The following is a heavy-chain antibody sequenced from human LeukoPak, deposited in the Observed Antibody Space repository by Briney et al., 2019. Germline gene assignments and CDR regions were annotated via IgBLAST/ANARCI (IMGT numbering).Heavy chain of an antibody. CDR3: AKRGGDYYDSSGYYSFFDS. V-gene: IGHV3-23*01. J-gene: IGHJ4*02. CDR2: ISGTGVTI. CDR1: GFTFSTYG. D-gene: IGHD3-22*01. Sequence: GGTLRLSCAASGFTFSTYGMSWVRQAPGKGLEWVSDISGTGVTIYYADSVKGRFTISRDNSKNTLYVLINSLRAEDTAVYYCAKRGGDYYDSSGYYSFFDSWGQGTLVTVSS.